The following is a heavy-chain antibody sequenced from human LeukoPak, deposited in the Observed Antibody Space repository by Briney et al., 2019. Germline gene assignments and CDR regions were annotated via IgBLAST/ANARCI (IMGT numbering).Heavy chain of an antibody. CDR2: INWNGGST. D-gene: IGHD4-17*01. Sequence: GGSLRLSCAASGFTFSSYGMHWVRQAPGKGLEWVSGINWNGGSTGYADSVKGRFTISRDNAKNSLYLQMNSLRAEDTALYYCARALGTVTTHGYVDYWCQGPLVTVSS. CDR1: GFTFSSYG. J-gene: IGHJ4*02. V-gene: IGHV3-20*04. CDR3: ARALGTVTTHGYVDY.